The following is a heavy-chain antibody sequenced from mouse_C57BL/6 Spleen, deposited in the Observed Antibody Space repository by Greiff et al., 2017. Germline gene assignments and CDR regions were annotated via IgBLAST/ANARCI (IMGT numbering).Heavy chain of an antibody. CDR1: GYTFTSYW. Sequence: QVQLQQPGAELVKPGASVKLSCKASGYTFTSYWMHWVKQRPGQGLEWIGMIHPNSGSTNYNEKFKSKATLTVDKSSSTAYMQLSSLTSEDSAVYYCARSHCGSRYFDVWGTGTTVTVSS. D-gene: IGHD1-1*01. J-gene: IGHJ1*03. CDR2: IHPNSGST. V-gene: IGHV1-64*01. CDR3: ARSHCGSRYFDV.